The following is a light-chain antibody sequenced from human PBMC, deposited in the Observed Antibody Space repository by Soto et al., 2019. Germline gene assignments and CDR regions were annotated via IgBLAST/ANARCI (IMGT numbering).Light chain of an antibody. CDR2: DVS. Sequence: QSALTQPASVSGSPGQSVTISCTGTSSDVGGYDSVSWYQQHPGKAPKLMIYDVSDRPSGVSNRFSGSKSGNTASLTISGLQAEYEADYYCSSYTSSITYVFGTGTKLTVL. CDR1: SSDVGGYDS. J-gene: IGLJ1*01. V-gene: IGLV2-14*01. CDR3: SSYTSSITYV.